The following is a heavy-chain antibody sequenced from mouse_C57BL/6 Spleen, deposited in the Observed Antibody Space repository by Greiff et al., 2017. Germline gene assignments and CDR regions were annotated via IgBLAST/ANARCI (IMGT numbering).Heavy chain of an antibody. V-gene: IGHV1-82*01. J-gene: IGHJ2*01. D-gene: IGHD1-1*01. CDR1: GYAFSSSW. CDR2: IYPGDGDT. Sequence: QVQLQQSGPELVKPGASVKISCKASGYAFSSSWMNWVKQRPGKGLEWIGRIYPGDGDTNYNGKFKGKATLTADKSSSTDYMQLSRLTSEDAAVYFCARLLINTVAYFDYWGQGTTLTVSS. CDR3: ARLLINTVAYFDY.